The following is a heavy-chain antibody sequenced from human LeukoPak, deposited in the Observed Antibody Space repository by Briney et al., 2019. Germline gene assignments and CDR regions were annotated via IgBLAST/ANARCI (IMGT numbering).Heavy chain of an antibody. CDR1: GYTFTSYD. D-gene: IGHD3-10*01. CDR3: ARDQRITMATLGAFDI. Sequence: ASVKVSCKASGYTFTSYDINWVRQATGQGLEWMGWMNPNSGNTGYAQKFQGRVTMTRNTSMSTAYMELSSLRSEDTAVYYCARDQRITMATLGAFDIWGQGTMVTVSS. CDR2: MNPNSGNT. V-gene: IGHV1-8*01. J-gene: IGHJ3*02.